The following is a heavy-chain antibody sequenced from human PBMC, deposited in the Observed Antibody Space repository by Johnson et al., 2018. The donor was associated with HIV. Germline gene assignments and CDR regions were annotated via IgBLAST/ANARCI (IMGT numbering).Heavy chain of an antibody. J-gene: IGHJ3*02. Sequence: EVQLVESGGGVVQPGRSLRVSCAASGFTFDDYAMHWVRQAPGKGLEWVSGISWNSGSIAYVDSVRGRFTISRDNAKNSLYLQMNSLRAEDTAVYYCARDPDLDAFDIWGQGTMVTVSS. D-gene: IGHD1-14*01. CDR2: ISWNSGSI. CDR1: GFTFDDYA. V-gene: IGHV3-9*01. CDR3: ARDPDLDAFDI.